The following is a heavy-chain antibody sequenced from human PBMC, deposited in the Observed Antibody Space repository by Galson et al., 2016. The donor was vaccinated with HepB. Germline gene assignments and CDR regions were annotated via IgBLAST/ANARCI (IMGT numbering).Heavy chain of an antibody. CDR1: GYTFTSNY. CDR3: ARDLAQYKYYDSFGYYFDF. J-gene: IGHJ4*02. D-gene: IGHD3-22*01. Sequence: SVKVSCKASGYTFTSNYIHWVRQAPGQGLEWMGIIDPSGGGTTYAQKFQGRVSMTSDTSTRKVYMELSSLRSEDTAVYYCARDLAQYKYYDSFGYYFDFWGQGTLVTVSS. V-gene: IGHV1-46*01. CDR2: IDPSGGGT.